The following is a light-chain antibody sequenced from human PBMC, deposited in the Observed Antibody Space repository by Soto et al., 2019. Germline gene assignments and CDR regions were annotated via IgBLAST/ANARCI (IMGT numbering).Light chain of an antibody. V-gene: IGLV1-44*01. Sequence: QSVLTQPPSASGTPGQRVTVSCSGSSSNIGSNTVNWYQQVPGTAPKLLIYTDNQRPPGVPDRFSGSKSGTSASLAISGLQSEDESDYYCAAWDDSLNGYVFGTGTKLTVL. CDR3: AAWDDSLNGYV. CDR2: TDN. CDR1: SSNIGSNT. J-gene: IGLJ1*01.